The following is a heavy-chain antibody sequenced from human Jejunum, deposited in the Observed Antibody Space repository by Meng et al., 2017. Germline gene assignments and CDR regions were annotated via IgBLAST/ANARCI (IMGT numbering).Heavy chain of an antibody. CDR3: VRNPVITDVRTFDF. CDR1: GGSINSVDYY. CDR2: IHSSGNT. Sequence: QLQESGPGLVKRSQTLSLTCTASGGSINSVDYYWNWIRQPPGKVLEWLGYIHSSGNTYYTPSLKTRLAMSLDTSKNQFSLRLMSVTAADTATYYCVRNPVITDVRTFDFWGRGALVTVSS. V-gene: IGHV4-30-4*01. J-gene: IGHJ4*02. D-gene: IGHD3-16*01.